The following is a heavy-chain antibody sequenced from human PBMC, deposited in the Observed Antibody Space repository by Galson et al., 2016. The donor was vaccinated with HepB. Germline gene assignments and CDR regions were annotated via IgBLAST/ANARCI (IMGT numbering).Heavy chain of an antibody. CDR1: GGTFSSYA. CDR2: IIPIFGTA. CDR3: ARDPGNYDSSGYYANWFDP. J-gene: IGHJ5*02. Sequence: SVKVSCKASGGTFSSYAISWVRQAPGQGLEWMGGIIPIFGTANYAQKFQGRVTITADESTSTAYMELSSLRSEDTAVYYCARDPGNYDSSGYYANWFDPWGQGTLVTVSS. D-gene: IGHD3-22*01. V-gene: IGHV1-69*13.